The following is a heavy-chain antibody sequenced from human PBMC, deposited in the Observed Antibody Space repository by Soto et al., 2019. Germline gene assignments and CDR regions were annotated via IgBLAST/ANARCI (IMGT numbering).Heavy chain of an antibody. CDR2: ITPMFGVA. CDR1: GGSFHKFA. CDR3: ARDGEKTYTFYL. Sequence: QVHLVQSGAEVKEPGSSVRVSCKASGGSFHKFAFNWVRQAPGQGLQWMGDITPMFGVAEYAQRLQERLTISADVSTKTIYRELRSLRSEDTAMYYCARDGEKTYTFYLWGPGTMVTVSS. V-gene: IGHV1-69*12. D-gene: IGHD3-10*01. J-gene: IGHJ3*01.